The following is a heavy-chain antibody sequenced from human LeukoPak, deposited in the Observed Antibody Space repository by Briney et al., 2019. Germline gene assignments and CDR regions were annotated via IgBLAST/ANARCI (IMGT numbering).Heavy chain of an antibody. CDR1: GFTFSDYY. Sequence: GGSPRLSCAVSGFTFSDYYMSWIRQAPGMEVEGVSCISSSGSTIYYAASVKGRVTISGDNAKNSFYLQLNSLRAEDTAVYYCAREVATTMDVFDIWGQGAMVTVSS. V-gene: IGHV3-11*04. CDR3: AREVATTMDVFDI. J-gene: IGHJ3*02. D-gene: IGHD5-18*01. CDR2: ISSSGSTI.